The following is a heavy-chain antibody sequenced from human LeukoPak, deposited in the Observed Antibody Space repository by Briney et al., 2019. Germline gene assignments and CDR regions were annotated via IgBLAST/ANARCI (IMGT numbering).Heavy chain of an antibody. CDR1: GVSFIDYY. CDR2: INHSGST. D-gene: IGHD4-17*01. CDR3: ARLGSLTTGYFYGMDV. Sequence: SETLSLTCGVYGVSFIDYYWTWIRQPPGKGLEWIGEINHSGSTSYNPSLRSRVTISVDTSKNQFSLKLSSVTAADTAVYYCARLGSLTTGYFYGMDVWGQGTTVTVSS. V-gene: IGHV4-34*01. J-gene: IGHJ6*02.